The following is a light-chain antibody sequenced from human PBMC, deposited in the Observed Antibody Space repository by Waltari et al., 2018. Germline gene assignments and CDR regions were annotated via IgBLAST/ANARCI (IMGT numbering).Light chain of an antibody. J-gene: IGLJ2*01. CDR3: ATWDDSLNGVV. Sequence: QAVLTQPPSASGTPGKGVTISCSGSSSNIGTKTVNWYQQLPGTAPKVLMYSNNHRPSGVPDRFSGSKSGTSASLAVSGLQSEDEGDYYCATWDDSLNGVVFGGGTKLTVL. CDR1: SSNIGTKT. V-gene: IGLV1-44*01. CDR2: SNN.